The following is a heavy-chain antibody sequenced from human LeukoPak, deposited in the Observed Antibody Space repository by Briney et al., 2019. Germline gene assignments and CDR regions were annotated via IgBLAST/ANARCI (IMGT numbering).Heavy chain of an antibody. CDR2: IGTESDT. J-gene: IGHJ2*01. Sequence: GGSLRLSCAVSGFIVSSNYMSWVRQAPGKGLEWVSIIGTESDTFYPDSVKGRFTISRDNAKNYLFLQMRDLRAGDTAVYYCATGVRPPPYNIDAWYFTLWGRGTLVTVSS. D-gene: IGHD7-27*01. V-gene: IGHV3-53*01. CDR3: ATGVRPPPYNIDAWYFTL. CDR1: GFIVSSNY.